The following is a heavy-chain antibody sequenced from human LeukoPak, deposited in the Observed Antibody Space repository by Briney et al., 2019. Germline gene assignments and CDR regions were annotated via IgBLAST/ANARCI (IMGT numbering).Heavy chain of an antibody. CDR3: ARDGRAVAGKTV. V-gene: IGHV3-53*01. Sequence: GGSLRLSCAASGFTVSSNYMTWVRQAPGKGLEWVSIIYSGGSTYYADSVRGRFTISRDNSKNTLYLQMNSLRAEDTAVYYCARDGRAVAGKTVWGKGTRSPSPQ. CDR2: IYSGGST. D-gene: IGHD6-19*01. J-gene: IGHJ6*04. CDR1: GFTVSSNY.